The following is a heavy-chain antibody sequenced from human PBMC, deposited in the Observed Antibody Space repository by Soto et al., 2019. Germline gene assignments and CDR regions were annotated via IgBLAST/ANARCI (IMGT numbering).Heavy chain of an antibody. CDR3: AREGNQREKYDILTGYLDY. Sequence: ASVKVSCKASGYTFTSYYMHWVRQAPGQGLEWMGIINPSGGSTSYAQKFQGRVTMTRDTSTSTVYMELSSLRSEDTAVYYCAREGNQREKYDILTGYLDYWGQGTLVTVSS. D-gene: IGHD3-9*01. J-gene: IGHJ4*02. CDR1: GYTFTSYY. V-gene: IGHV1-46*01. CDR2: INPSGGST.